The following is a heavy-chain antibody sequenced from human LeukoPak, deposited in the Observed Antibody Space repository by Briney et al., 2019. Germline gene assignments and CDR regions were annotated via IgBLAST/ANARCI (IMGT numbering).Heavy chain of an antibody. J-gene: IGHJ4*02. Sequence: GESLKISCKGSGYSFNTYWIGWVRHMPGKGLEWRGIIYGGDSDNRYSPSFQGQVTISADKSISTAYLQWSSLNASDTAMYYCARVRGCSGGTCYAEYWGQGTLVTVSS. D-gene: IGHD2-15*01. CDR2: IYGGDSDN. CDR1: GYSFNTYW. CDR3: ARVRGCSGGTCYAEY. V-gene: IGHV5-51*01.